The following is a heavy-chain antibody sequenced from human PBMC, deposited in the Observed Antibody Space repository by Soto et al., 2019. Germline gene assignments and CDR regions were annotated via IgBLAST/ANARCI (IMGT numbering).Heavy chain of an antibody. J-gene: IGHJ4*02. Sequence: QVQLVESGGGVVQPGRSLRLSCAASGFTFSSYGMHWVRQAPGKGLEWVAVISYDGTNKYYADSVKGRFTISRDNSKNTLYLQMNGLRAEDTAVYYCAGGYGLTYFDYWGQGTLVTVSS. D-gene: IGHD1-1*01. CDR1: GFTFSSYG. CDR2: ISYDGTNK. V-gene: IGHV3-30*03. CDR3: AGGYGLTYFDY.